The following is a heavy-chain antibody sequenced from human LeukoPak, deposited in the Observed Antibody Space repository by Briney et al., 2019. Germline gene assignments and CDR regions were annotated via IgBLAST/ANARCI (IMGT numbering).Heavy chain of an antibody. D-gene: IGHD4-23*01. J-gene: IGHJ4*02. CDR1: GYTFTSYG. Sequence: ASVKVSCKASGYTFTSYGISWVRQAPGQGLEWMGWISAYNSNTNYAQKLHGRVTMTTDTSTSKDYMELRSLRSDDTALYYCARGPLGDYGRNVIEPFDYWGQGTLVTVSS. CDR2: ISAYNSNT. CDR3: ARGPLGDYGRNVIEPFDY. V-gene: IGHV1-18*01.